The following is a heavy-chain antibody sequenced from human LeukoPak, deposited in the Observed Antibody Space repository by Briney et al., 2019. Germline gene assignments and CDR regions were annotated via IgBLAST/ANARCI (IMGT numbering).Heavy chain of an antibody. D-gene: IGHD3-3*02. CDR3: ARGSIGIDNWFDP. CDR2: VKPNSGYT. CDR1: GYTFTSYD. Sequence: ASVKVSCKASGYTFTSYDINWVRQATGQGLEWMGWVKPNSGYTDYAQKFQGRVTMTRNTSIGTAYMELSSLTSEDTAVYYCARGSIGIDNWFDPWGQGTLVTVSS. V-gene: IGHV1-8*01. J-gene: IGHJ5*02.